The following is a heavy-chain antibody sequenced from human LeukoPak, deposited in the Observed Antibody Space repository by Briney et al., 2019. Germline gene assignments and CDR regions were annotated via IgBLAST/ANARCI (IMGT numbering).Heavy chain of an antibody. Sequence: GGSLRLSCAASGFTFSSYAMHWVRQAPGKGLEYVSAISSNGGSTYYANSVKGRFTISRDNSKNTLYLQMGSLRAEDMAVYYCARSMRGAYYYDSSGSFDIWGQGTMVIVSS. J-gene: IGHJ3*02. CDR3: ARSMRGAYYYDSSGSFDI. CDR1: GFTFSSYA. D-gene: IGHD3-22*01. CDR2: ISSNGGST. V-gene: IGHV3-64*01.